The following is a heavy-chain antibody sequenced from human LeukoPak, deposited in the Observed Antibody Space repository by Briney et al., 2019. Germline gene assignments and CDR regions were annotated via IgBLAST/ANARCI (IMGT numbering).Heavy chain of an antibody. Sequence: HPGRSLRLSCAASGFTFSSYAMHWARQAPGKGLEWVAVISYDGSNKYYADSVKGRFTISRDNSKNTLYLQMNSLRAEDTAVYYCARAHVRGYSGYDCPLDYWGQGTLVTVSS. V-gene: IGHV3-30*04. CDR1: GFTFSSYA. CDR3: ARAHVRGYSGYDCPLDY. J-gene: IGHJ4*02. D-gene: IGHD5-12*01. CDR2: ISYDGSNK.